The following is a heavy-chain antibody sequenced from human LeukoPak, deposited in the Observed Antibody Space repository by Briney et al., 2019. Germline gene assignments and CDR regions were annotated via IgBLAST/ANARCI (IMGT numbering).Heavy chain of an antibody. CDR2: ISNSGST. Sequence: SETLSLTCTVSGGSIGGNSYWSWIRQPPGKGPEWIGHISNSGSTYYSPPLSSRVTISLDTSKNQFSLKLRSVTAADTAVYYCARGGASSIPLDYWGRGTLVTVSS. CDR3: ARGGASSIPLDY. V-gene: IGHV4-61*01. J-gene: IGHJ4*02. CDR1: GGSIGGNSY. D-gene: IGHD1-26*01.